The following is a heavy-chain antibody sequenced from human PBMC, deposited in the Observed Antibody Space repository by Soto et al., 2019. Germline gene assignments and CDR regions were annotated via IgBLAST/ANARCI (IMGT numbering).Heavy chain of an antibody. D-gene: IGHD5-18*01. CDR1: GFTFSRYW. J-gene: IGHJ4*02. CDR3: AILDAGYSYALNYFDY. CDR2: IKQDGSEK. V-gene: IGHV3-7*01. Sequence: GGSLRLSCAASGFTFSRYWMSWVRQAPGKGLEWVANIKQDGSEKYYLESVKVRFTISRDNAKNSLYLQMNSLRAEDTAVYYCAILDAGYSYALNYFDYLGQGTLVTV.